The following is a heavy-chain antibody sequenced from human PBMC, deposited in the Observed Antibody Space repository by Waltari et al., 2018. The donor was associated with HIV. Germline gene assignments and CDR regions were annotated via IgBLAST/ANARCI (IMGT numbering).Heavy chain of an antibody. CDR2: IDWDDDK. D-gene: IGHD7-27*01. J-gene: IGHJ3*01. CDR1: GFSLTTSGMG. Sequence: QVTLRESGPALVKSTQTLTLTCSFSGFSLTTSGMGVSWIRQTPGKALEWLARIDWDDDKYYTTSLGTRLTVSKDTSRNQVILTMKNVDPEDTGTYYCARALTGSEAFDSWGQGTTVTVSS. CDR3: ARALTGSEAFDS. V-gene: IGHV2-70*15.